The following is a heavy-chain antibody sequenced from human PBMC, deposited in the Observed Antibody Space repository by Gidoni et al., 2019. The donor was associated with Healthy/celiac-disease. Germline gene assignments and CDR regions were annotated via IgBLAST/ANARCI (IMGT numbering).Heavy chain of an antibody. CDR3: ARDTYYYDSSGYYSYYYYYGMDV. J-gene: IGHJ6*02. V-gene: IGHV3-74*01. Sequence: EVQLVESGGGLVKPGGALRLSCAASGLTFSSYGMHWVRQAPGKGLVWVSRINSDGSSTSYAYSVKRRFTISRDNAKHTLYLQMNRLRAESTAVYYCARDTYYYDSSGYYSYYYYYGMDVWGQGTTVTVSS. D-gene: IGHD3-22*01. CDR1: GLTFSSYG. CDR2: INSDGSST.